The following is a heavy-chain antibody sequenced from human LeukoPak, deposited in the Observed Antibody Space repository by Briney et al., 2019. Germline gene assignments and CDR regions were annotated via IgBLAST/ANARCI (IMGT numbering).Heavy chain of an antibody. CDR1: GFTFSSYS. Sequence: SGGSLRLSCAASGFTFSSYSVNWVRQAPGKGLEWVSYISSSSSTIYYADSVKGRFTISRDNAKNSLYLQMNSLRAEDTAVYYCAREAGLAYFDYWGQGTLVTVSS. V-gene: IGHV3-48*04. D-gene: IGHD3/OR15-3a*01. CDR2: ISSSSSTI. CDR3: AREAGLAYFDY. J-gene: IGHJ4*02.